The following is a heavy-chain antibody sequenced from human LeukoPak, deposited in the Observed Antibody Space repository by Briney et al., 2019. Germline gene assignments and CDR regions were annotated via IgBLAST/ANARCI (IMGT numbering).Heavy chain of an antibody. V-gene: IGHV3-23*01. D-gene: IGHD4-17*01. CDR3: AKVRIVGDYDWFFDL. Sequence: GGSLRLSRAASGFSFSRYAMSWVRQAPGKGLEWVSAIHGSGASTNYADSVKGRFTISRDNSKSTLHLQMNSLRAEDTAIYHCAKVRIVGDYDWFFDLWGRGTLVTVSS. CDR1: GFSFSRYA. J-gene: IGHJ2*01. CDR2: IHGSGAST.